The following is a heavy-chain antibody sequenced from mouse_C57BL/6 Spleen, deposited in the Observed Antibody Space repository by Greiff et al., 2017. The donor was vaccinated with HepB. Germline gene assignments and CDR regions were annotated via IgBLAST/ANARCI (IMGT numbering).Heavy chain of an antibody. J-gene: IGHJ1*03. Sequence: QVQLQQPGAELVKPGASVKLSCKASGYTFTSYWMHWVKQRPGQGLEWIGMIHPNSGSTNYNEKFKSKATLTVDKSSSTAYMQLSSLTSEDSAVYYCASRYDGYYGGYFDVWGTGTTVTVSS. V-gene: IGHV1-64*01. CDR2: IHPNSGST. CDR1: GYTFTSYW. CDR3: ASRYDGYYGGYFDV. D-gene: IGHD2-3*01.